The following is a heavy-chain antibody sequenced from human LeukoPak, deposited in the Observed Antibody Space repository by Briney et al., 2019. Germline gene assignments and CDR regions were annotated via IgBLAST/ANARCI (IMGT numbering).Heavy chain of an antibody. CDR2: IRNDGSNK. J-gene: IGHJ4*02. CDR3: ANSNY. V-gene: IGHV3-30*02. CDR1: GFTFSDYS. Sequence: GGSLRLSCAASGFTFSDYSMNWVRQAPGKGLEWVAFIRNDGSNKVYADSVKGRFTISRDNSKNMVYLQMNSLRADDTAVYYCANSNYWGQGTLVTVSS.